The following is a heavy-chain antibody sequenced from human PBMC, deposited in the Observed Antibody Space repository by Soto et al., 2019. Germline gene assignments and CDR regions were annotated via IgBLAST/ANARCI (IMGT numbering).Heavy chain of an antibody. CDR3: ASQTVTTWAPPPVWGDYYYYYYYMDV. D-gene: IGHD4-4*01. Sequence: TSETLSLTCTVSGGSISSYYWSWIRQPPGKGLEWIGYIYYSGSTNYNPSLKSRVTISVDTSKNQFSLKLSSVTAADTAVYYCASQTVTTWAPPPVWGDYYYYYYYMDVWGKGTTVTVSS. J-gene: IGHJ6*03. CDR1: GGSISSYY. V-gene: IGHV4-59*01. CDR2: IYYSGST.